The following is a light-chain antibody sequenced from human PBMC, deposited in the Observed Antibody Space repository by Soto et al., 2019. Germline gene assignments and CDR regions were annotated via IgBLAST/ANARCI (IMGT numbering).Light chain of an antibody. J-gene: IGKJ4*01. CDR1: QDISNY. Sequence: DIQMTQSPSSLSASVGDRVTITCQASQDISNYLNWYQQKPGKAPKLLIYDASNLETGVPSRFSGSGSGTDFTFTISSLQPEDFATYYCQQANSFPLTFGGGTKVDNK. CDR2: DAS. V-gene: IGKV1-33*01. CDR3: QQANSFPLT.